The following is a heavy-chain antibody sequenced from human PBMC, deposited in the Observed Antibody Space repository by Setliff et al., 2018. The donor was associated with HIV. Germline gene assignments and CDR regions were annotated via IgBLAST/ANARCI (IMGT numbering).Heavy chain of an antibody. D-gene: IGHD3-22*01. V-gene: IGHV5-51*01. CDR1: GYSFTNYW. CDR2: IYPGDSDI. CDR3: ARPGSVGYFAFEV. Sequence: PGESLKISCKGSGYSFTNYWIGWVRQMPGKGLEWMGIIYPGDSDIRYSPSFRDQVSISADKSINTAYLQWSSLKASDTAMYYCARPGSVGYFAFEVWGQGTMVTVSS. J-gene: IGHJ3*01.